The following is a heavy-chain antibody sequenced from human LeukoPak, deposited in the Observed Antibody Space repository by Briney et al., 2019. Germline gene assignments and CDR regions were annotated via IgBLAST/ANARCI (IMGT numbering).Heavy chain of an antibody. CDR1: GFTFTGYN. CDR3: AKAIRGYSYGGYDY. D-gene: IGHD5-18*01. V-gene: IGHV3-30*02. J-gene: IGHJ4*02. CDR2: IRYDGSNK. Sequence: AGGSLRLSCVASGFTFTGYNMHWVRQAPGKGLEWVAFIRYDGSNKYYADSVKGRFTISRDNFKNTLYLQMNSLRAEDTAVYYCAKAIRGYSYGGYDYWGQGTLVTVSS.